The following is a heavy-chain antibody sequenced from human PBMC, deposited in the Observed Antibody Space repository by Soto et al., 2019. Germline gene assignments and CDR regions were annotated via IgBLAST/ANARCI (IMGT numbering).Heavy chain of an antibody. D-gene: IGHD6-13*01. V-gene: IGHV5-51*01. CDR2: IFPGDSDT. Sequence: GESLKISCKGSGYNFANYWIGWVRQMPGKGLEWRGMIFPGDSDTKNSPSLQGQITMSVDKSDSSAYLQWRSLKASDTAMYYCAAGYTTGPDAFDIWGQGTMVTVSS. CDR3: AAGYTTGPDAFDI. J-gene: IGHJ3*02. CDR1: GYNFANYW.